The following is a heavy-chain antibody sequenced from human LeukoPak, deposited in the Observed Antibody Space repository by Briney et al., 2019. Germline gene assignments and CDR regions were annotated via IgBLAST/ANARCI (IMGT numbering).Heavy chain of an antibody. CDR3: ARDPPQYSSSWTHYYYYGMDV. CDR2: IYYSGST. CDR1: GGSISSYY. V-gene: IGHV4-59*12. J-gene: IGHJ6*02. D-gene: IGHD6-13*01. Sequence: ASETLSLTCTVSGGSISSYYWSWIRQPPGKGLEWIGYIYYSGSTYYNPSLKSRVTISVDTSKNQFSLKLSSVTAADTAVYYCARDPPQYSSSWTHYYYYGMDVWGQGTTVTVSS.